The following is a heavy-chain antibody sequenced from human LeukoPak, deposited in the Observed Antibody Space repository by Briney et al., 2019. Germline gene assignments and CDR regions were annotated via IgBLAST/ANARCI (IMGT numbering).Heavy chain of an antibody. CDR3: ARHPLTTVTAIDY. Sequence: SETLSLTCTVSGGSISSSSYYWGWIRQPPGKGLEWIGSIYYSGSTYYNPSLKSRVTISADTSKNQFSLKLSSVTAADTAVYYCARHPLTTVTAIDYWGQGTLVTVSS. D-gene: IGHD4-17*01. V-gene: IGHV4-39*01. J-gene: IGHJ4*02. CDR1: GGSISSSSYY. CDR2: IYYSGST.